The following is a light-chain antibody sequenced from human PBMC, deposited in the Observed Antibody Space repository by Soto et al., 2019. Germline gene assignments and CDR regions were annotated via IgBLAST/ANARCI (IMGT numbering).Light chain of an antibody. Sequence: EMGVALSGGPLSVTKKERATLSCRASQSVSSKLAWYQQIPSQAPRLLFYGASTGTTGIPARFSGSGSETEFTLSISSLQSEDFAVYYCQHYNNWPGPFGQGSKV. V-gene: IGKV3-15*01. CDR3: QHYNNWPGP. CDR2: GAS. J-gene: IGKJ1*01. CDR1: QSVSSK.